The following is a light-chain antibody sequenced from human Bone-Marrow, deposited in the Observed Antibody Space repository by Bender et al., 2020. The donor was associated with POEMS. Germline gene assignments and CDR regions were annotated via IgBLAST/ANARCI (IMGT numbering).Light chain of an antibody. V-gene: IGLV1-40*01. CDR3: QSYDNSLGGWV. J-gene: IGLJ3*02. CDR2: GYN. Sequence: QSVLTQPPSVSGAPGQRVTISCTGSSSNTGSGYDINWYQHLPGTAPKLLIYGYNNRPSGASNRFSGSKSGNTASLAITGLQAEDEGDYYCQSYDNSLGGWVFGGGTKLTVL. CDR1: SSNTGSGYD.